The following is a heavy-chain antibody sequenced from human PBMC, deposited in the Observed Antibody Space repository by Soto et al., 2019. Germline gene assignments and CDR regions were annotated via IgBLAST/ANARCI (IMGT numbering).Heavy chain of an antibody. CDR3: ARVVAGGDTFGGVIVYYFDY. J-gene: IGHJ4*02. D-gene: IGHD3-16*02. CDR1: GFTFSSYW. CDR2: IKQDGSEK. Sequence: PGWSLRLSCSASGFTFSSYWMSWFRQAPGKGLEWVANIKQDGSEKYYVDSVKGRFTISRDNAKSSLYLQMNSLRAEDTAVYYCARVVAGGDTFGGVIVYYFDYWGQGTLVTVSS. V-gene: IGHV3-7*03.